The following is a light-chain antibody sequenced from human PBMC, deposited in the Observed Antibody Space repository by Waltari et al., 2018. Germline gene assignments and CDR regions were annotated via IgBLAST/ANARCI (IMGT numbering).Light chain of an antibody. CDR1: QRVASN. CDR2: DAS. Sequence: EKVMTQSPATLSVSPGEVVTLPCRARQRVASNVAWYQPRPGQAPRLLIYDASTRASGIPARFSGSGSGTAFTLTISGLHSEDCALYYCQQYNDYYSFGQGTKLEIK. V-gene: IGKV3-15*01. CDR3: QQYNDYYS. J-gene: IGKJ2*03.